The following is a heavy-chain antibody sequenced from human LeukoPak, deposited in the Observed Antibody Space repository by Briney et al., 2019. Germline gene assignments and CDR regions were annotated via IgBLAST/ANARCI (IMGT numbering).Heavy chain of an antibody. Sequence: GGSLRLSCAASGFTFSSYGMHWVRQAPGKGLEWVAFIRYDGSNKYYADSVKGRFTISRDNSKNTLYLQMNSLRAEDTAVYYCAKDIVVVPAAAHPYYFDYWGQGTLVTVSS. J-gene: IGHJ4*02. V-gene: IGHV3-30*02. CDR2: IRYDGSNK. D-gene: IGHD2-2*01. CDR3: AKDIVVVPAAAHPYYFDY. CDR1: GFTFSSYG.